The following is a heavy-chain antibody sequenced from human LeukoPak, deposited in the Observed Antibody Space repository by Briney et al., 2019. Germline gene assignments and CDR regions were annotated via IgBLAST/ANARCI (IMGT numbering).Heavy chain of an antibody. J-gene: IGHJ4*02. CDR2: ISGSGGST. CDR3: ASPGTYSSSPNFDY. D-gene: IGHD6-6*01. Sequence: GGSLRLSCAASGFTFSSYAMSWVRQAPGKGLEWVSGISGSGGSTYYADSVKGRFTISRDNAKNSLYLQMNSLRAEDTAVYYCASPGTYSSSPNFDYWGQGTLVTVSS. V-gene: IGHV3-23*01. CDR1: GFTFSSYA.